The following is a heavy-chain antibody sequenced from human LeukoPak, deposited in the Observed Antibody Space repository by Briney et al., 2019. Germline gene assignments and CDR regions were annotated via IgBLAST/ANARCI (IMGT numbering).Heavy chain of an antibody. V-gene: IGHV1-2*02. CDR3: ARIGYSGSYRQTPNFDY. D-gene: IGHD1-26*01. J-gene: IGHJ4*02. CDR2: INPNSGGT. Sequence: ASVKVSCKASGYTFTGYYMNWVRQAPGQGLEWMGWINPNSGGTNYAQKFQGRVTMTRDTSISTAYMELSRLRSDDTAVYYCARIGYSGSYRQTPNFDYWGQGTLVTVSS. CDR1: GYTFTGYY.